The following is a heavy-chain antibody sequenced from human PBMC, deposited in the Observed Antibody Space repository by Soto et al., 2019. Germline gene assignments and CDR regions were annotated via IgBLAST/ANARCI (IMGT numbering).Heavy chain of an antibody. CDR1: GGTFSNYA. J-gene: IGHJ6*02. Sequence: QVRLVQSGAEVKKPESSVTVSCKASGGTFSNYAINWVRQAPGHGLEWMGGNIPMFGTAAYALKFQGRVTITADESTTTVYMELNSLRSEDTALYYCARENLIEITNFLYYYYGLDVWGQGTTVTVSS. V-gene: IGHV1-69*01. CDR3: ARENLIEITNFLYYYYGLDV. D-gene: IGHD3-10*01. CDR2: NIPMFGTA.